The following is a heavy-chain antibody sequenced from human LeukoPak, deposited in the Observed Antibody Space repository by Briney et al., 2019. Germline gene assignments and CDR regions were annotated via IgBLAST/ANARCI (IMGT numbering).Heavy chain of an antibody. CDR2: INPNSGGT. Sequence: GASVKVSCKASGYTFTCYYMHWVRQAPGQGLEWMGWINPNSGGTNYAQKFQGRVTMTRDTSISTAYMELSRLRSDDTAVYYCARVGRINSSGWLLRSDYWGQGTLVTVSS. CDR1: GYTFTCYY. D-gene: IGHD6-19*01. V-gene: IGHV1-2*02. CDR3: ARVGRINSSGWLLRSDY. J-gene: IGHJ4*02.